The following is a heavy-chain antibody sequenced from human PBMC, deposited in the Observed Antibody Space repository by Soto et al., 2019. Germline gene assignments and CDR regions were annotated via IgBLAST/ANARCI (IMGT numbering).Heavy chain of an antibody. CDR1: GGSISSSNW. CDR2: IYHSGST. V-gene: IGHV4-4*02. Sequence: SETLSLTCAVSGGSISSSNWWSWVRQPPGKGLEWIGEIYHSGSTNYNPSLKSRVTISVDKSKNQFSLKLSSVTAADTAMYYCARSNTIAARPETINWFDPWGQGTLVTVSS. D-gene: IGHD6-6*01. CDR3: ARSNTIAARPETINWFDP. J-gene: IGHJ5*02.